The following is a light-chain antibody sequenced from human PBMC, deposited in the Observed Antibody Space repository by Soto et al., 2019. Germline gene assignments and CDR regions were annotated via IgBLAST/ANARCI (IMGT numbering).Light chain of an antibody. CDR2: DAS. J-gene: IGKJ1*01. Sequence: DIQITQSPSTLSASVGDRITITCRASQSISSWLAWYRQTPGKAPKLLIYDASSLESGVPSRFSGSGAGTEFTRTISSLQPDDFSTDYCQQYNSYSWTFGQGTKVDIK. CDR1: QSISSW. V-gene: IGKV1-5*01. CDR3: QQYNSYSWT.